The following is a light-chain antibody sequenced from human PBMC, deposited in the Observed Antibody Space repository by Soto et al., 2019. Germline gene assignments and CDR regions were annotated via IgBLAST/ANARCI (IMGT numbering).Light chain of an antibody. CDR3: ISYAVTTSYV. J-gene: IGLJ1*01. CDR2: EVD. CDR1: SSVVCGYNF. Sequence: QSVLTQPPSASGSPGQSVTISCTGTSSVVCGYNFVSWYQQHPGKAPKLMIYEVDKRPSGVPDRFSGSKSGNTASLTVSGLQAEDEADYYCISYAVTTSYVFGTGTKVTVL. V-gene: IGLV2-8*01.